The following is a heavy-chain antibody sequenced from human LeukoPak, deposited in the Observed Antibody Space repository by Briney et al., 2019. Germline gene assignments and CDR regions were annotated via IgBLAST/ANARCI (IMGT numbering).Heavy chain of an antibody. V-gene: IGHV3-23*01. J-gene: IGHJ4*02. CDR3: PKDGSGTYGPLDY. CDR2: TSGGGIST. CDR1: GFPFSYYA. Sequence: GGSLRLSRAPSGFPFSYYAMSWLRQAPGQGLEWVSATSGGGISTYYADSVKGRFTISRDNSKNTLYHKMNSLRAEDTALYYCPKDGSGTYGPLDYGGQGTLVTVSS. D-gene: IGHD3-10*01.